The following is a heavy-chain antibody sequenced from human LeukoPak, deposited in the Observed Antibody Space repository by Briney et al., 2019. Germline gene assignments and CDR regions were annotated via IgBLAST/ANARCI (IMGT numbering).Heavy chain of an antibody. CDR3: ARVGYYESSGYYEY. V-gene: IGHV1-2*06. D-gene: IGHD3-22*01. J-gene: IGHJ4*02. CDR1: GYTLTDYY. Sequence: GASVKLSCKASGYTLTDYYMHCVRQAPGQGLEWMGRITPNSGGTNYAQKFQGRVTMTRDTSISTVYMELSRLRSGDTAVYYCARVGYYESSGYYEYWGQGTLVTVSS. CDR2: ITPNSGGT.